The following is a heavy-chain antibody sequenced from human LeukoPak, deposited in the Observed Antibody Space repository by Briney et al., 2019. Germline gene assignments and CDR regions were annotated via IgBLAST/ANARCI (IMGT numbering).Heavy chain of an antibody. D-gene: IGHD7-27*01. V-gene: IGHV4-39*07. Sequence: PSETLSLTCTVSGASVSSTPYYWDWIRQPPGKGLEWIGSLFYSGLSYYNPSLKSRVTISVDTSNNQFSLILNSVTAADTAVYFCAKEPTGAKTFDSWGQGTLVTVSS. J-gene: IGHJ4*02. CDR2: LFYSGLS. CDR3: AKEPTGAKTFDS. CDR1: GASVSSTPYY.